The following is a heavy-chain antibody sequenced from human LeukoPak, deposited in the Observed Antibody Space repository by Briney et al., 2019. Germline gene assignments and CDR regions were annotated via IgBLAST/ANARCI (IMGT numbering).Heavy chain of an antibody. D-gene: IGHD3-10*01. CDR3: ATAQGVRGVFGVWLDP. J-gene: IGHJ5*02. CDR1: GYTLTELS. Sequence: ASVKVSCKVSGYTLTELSMHWVRQAPGKGLEWMGSFDPEDGETIYAQKFQGRVTMTEDTSTDTAYMELSSLRSEDTAVYYCATAQGVRGVFGVWLDPWGQGTLVTVSS. CDR2: FDPEDGET. V-gene: IGHV1-24*01.